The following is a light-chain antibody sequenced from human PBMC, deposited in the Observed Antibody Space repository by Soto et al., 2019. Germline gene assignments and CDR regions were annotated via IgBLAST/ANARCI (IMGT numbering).Light chain of an antibody. V-gene: IGKV3-20*01. J-gene: IGKJ2*01. Sequence: EIVLTQSPGTLSLSPGESATLSCRASQSVSNNYLAWYQQKPGQAPRLLIYGASSRATGIPDRFSGSGSGTDFTLTISRLEPEDFALYYCQRYGSSPYSFGQGTNLEIK. CDR3: QRYGSSPYS. CDR1: QSVSNNY. CDR2: GAS.